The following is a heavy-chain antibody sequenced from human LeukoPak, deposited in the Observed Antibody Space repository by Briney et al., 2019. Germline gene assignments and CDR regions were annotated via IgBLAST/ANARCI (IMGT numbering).Heavy chain of an antibody. J-gene: IGHJ6*02. CDR3: ARDADNTPHRPYYYYGMDV. D-gene: IGHD2-2*02. CDR1: GFTFSSYA. Sequence: PGGSLRLSCAASGFTFSSYAMHWVRQAPGKGLEYVSAISSNGGSTYYANSVKGRFTISRDNSKNTLYLQMGSLRAEDMAVYYCARDADNTPHRPYYYYGMDVWGQGTTVTVSS. CDR2: ISSNGGST. V-gene: IGHV3-64*01.